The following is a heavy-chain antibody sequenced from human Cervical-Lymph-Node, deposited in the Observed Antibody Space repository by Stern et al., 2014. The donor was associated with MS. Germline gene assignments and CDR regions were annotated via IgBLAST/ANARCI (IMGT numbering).Heavy chain of an antibody. J-gene: IGHJ4*02. V-gene: IGHV4-39*01. CDR1: GGSISSSYY. D-gene: IGHD4-11*01. CDR3: VRQVTVRSRFDY. CDR2: IDDTGRT. Sequence: QLQLQESGPGLVKPSETLSRTCTVSGGSISSSYYWGWIRQSSGKGLGWIGSIDDTGRTIYKPSLTSRVTLSVGTSNNQSSLKLSSVTAADTAVYYCVRQVTVRSRFDYWGQGTLVTVSS.